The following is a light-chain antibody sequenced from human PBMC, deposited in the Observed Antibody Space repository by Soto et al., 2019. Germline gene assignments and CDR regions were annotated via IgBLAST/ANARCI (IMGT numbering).Light chain of an antibody. Sequence: DIQMTQSPSTLSASVGDRVTITCRASQSISSWLAWYQQKPGKAPKLLTYDASRLESGVPSRFSGSGSGTEFTFTISSLQPDDFATYYCQQYNSYSWTFGQGTKV. J-gene: IGKJ1*01. V-gene: IGKV1-5*01. CDR2: DAS. CDR3: QQYNSYSWT. CDR1: QSISSW.